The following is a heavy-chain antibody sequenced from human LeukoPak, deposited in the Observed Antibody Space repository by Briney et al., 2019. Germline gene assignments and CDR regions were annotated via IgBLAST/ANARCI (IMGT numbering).Heavy chain of an antibody. V-gene: IGHV1-69*05. CDR2: IIPIFGTA. D-gene: IGHD5-12*01. J-gene: IGHJ6*03. Sequence: GASVKVSCKASGGTFSSYAISWVRQAPGQGLEWMGGIIPIFGTANYAQKFQGRVTITTDESTGTAYMELSSLRSEDTAVYYCARADSGYDEPYYYMDVWGKGTTVTVSS. CDR1: GGTFSSYA. CDR3: ARADSGYDEPYYYMDV.